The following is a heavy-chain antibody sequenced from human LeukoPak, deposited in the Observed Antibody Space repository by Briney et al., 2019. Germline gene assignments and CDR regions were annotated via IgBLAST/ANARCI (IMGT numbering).Heavy chain of an antibody. D-gene: IGHD2-8*01. CDR1: GYTFTGYY. Sequence: GASVKVSCTASGYTFTGYYMHWVRQAPGQGLGWMGWINPNSGGTNYAQKFQGRVTMTRDTSISTAYMELSRLRSDDTAVYYCARDGDSYCTNGVCPEEVPASTFDYWGQGTLVTVSS. J-gene: IGHJ4*02. V-gene: IGHV1-2*02. CDR3: ARDGDSYCTNGVCPEEVPASTFDY. CDR2: INPNSGGT.